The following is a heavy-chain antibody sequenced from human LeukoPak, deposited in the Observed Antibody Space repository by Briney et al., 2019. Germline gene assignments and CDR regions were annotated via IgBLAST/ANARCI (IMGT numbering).Heavy chain of an antibody. J-gene: IGHJ4*02. Sequence: PGVSLRLSCAASGFTFSSYAMHWVRQASGKGLEWVAVISYDGSNKYYADSVKGRFTISRDNSKNTLYLQMNSLRAEDTAVYYCARGGFVVVPAAIGYFDYWGQGTLVTVSS. D-gene: IGHD2-2*02. CDR2: ISYDGSNK. V-gene: IGHV3-30-3*01. CDR3: ARGGFVVVPAAIGYFDY. CDR1: GFTFSSYA.